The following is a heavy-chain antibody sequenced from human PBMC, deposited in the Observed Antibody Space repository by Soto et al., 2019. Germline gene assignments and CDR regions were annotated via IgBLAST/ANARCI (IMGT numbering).Heavy chain of an antibody. CDR3: ARDSSYDSSFYYYYGMDV. V-gene: IGHV3-33*01. CDR1: GFTFSSYG. Sequence: GGSLRLSCAASGFTFSSYGMHWVRQAPGKGLEWVAVIWYDGSNKYYADSVKGRFTISRDNSKNTLYLQMNSLRAEDTAVYYCARDSSYDSSFYYYYGMDVWGQGTTVTVSS. J-gene: IGHJ6*02. D-gene: IGHD3-22*01. CDR2: IWYDGSNK.